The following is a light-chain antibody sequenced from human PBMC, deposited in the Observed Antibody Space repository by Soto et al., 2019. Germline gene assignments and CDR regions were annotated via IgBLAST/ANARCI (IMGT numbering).Light chain of an antibody. J-gene: IGKJ4*01. Sequence: DIQMTQSPSSLSASVGDRVSITCQASQDIKNYLNWYQQKPGKAPKLLIYAASSLQSGVPSRFSGSGSGTDFTLTISSLQPEDFATYHCQQANSFPLTFGGGTKVDIK. CDR3: QQANSFPLT. V-gene: IGKV1-12*01. CDR2: AAS. CDR1: QDIKNY.